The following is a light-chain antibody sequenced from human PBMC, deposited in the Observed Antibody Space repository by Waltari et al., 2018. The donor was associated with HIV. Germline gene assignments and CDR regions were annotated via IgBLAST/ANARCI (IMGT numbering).Light chain of an antibody. CDR1: QSVSSN. V-gene: IGKV3-15*01. CDR3: QQYGSSPLT. CDR2: DAS. Sequence: EVVMTQSPATLSVSPGERVTLSCRASQSVSSNLAWYQQTPGQAPRLLNYDASTTGSGVPATFIGSGSGTDFTLTITILQSEDFAVYYCQQYGSSPLTFGGVTKVEIK. J-gene: IGKJ4*01.